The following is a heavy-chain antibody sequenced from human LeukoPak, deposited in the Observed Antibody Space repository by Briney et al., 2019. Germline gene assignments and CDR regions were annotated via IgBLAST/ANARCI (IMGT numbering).Heavy chain of an antibody. J-gene: IGHJ5*02. CDR1: GFTFSSYG. V-gene: IGHV3-30*18. CDR2: ISYDGSNK. CDR3: AKGLWFDP. Sequence: GGSLRLSCAASGFTFSSYGMHWVRQAPGKGLECVAVISYDGSNKYYADSVKGRFTISRDNSKNTLYLQMNSPRAEDTAVYYCAKGLWFDPWGQGTLVTVSS.